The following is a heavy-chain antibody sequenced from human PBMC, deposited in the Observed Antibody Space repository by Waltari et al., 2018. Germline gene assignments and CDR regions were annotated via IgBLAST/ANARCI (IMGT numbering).Heavy chain of an antibody. V-gene: IGHV3-13*01. CDR2: IGTVGNT. Sequence: EVQLVESGGDLVQPGESLSLSCLAPGFTFSTYDMHWVRQATGKGLEWVSGIGTVGNTYYASSVKGRFTISRENAKNSLFLQMNSLRVEGTAVYYCVTGVNGWDFWGQGTLVTVSS. CDR1: GFTFSTYD. CDR3: VTGVNGWDF. D-gene: IGHD2-15*01. J-gene: IGHJ4*02.